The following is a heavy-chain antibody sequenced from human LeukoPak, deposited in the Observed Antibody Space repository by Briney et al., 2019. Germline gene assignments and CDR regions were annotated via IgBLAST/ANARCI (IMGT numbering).Heavy chain of an antibody. CDR1: GGSISSGGYY. Sequence: TLSLTCTVSGGSISSGGYYWSWIRQHPGKGLEWIGYIYYSGSTYYNPSLKSRVTISVDTSKNQFSLKLSSVTAADTAVYYCARSSYSSSSSVWGQGTMVTVSS. CDR3: ARSSYSSSSSV. V-gene: IGHV4-31*03. J-gene: IGHJ3*01. D-gene: IGHD6-6*01. CDR2: IYYSGST.